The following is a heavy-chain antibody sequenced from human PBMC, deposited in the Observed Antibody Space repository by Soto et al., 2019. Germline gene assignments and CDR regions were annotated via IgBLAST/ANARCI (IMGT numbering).Heavy chain of an antibody. J-gene: IGHJ1*01. CDR2: IYYSGST. D-gene: IGHD3-22*01. CDR1: VGSISSGGYS. Sequence: SETLSLTCAVSVGSISSGGYSWSWIRQHPGKGLEWIGYIYYSGSTYYNPSLKSRVTISVDTSKNQFSLKLSSVTAADTAVYYCAREDHDSSGYYFQHWGQGTLVTVSS. CDR3: AREDHDSSGYYFQH. V-gene: IGHV4-31*11.